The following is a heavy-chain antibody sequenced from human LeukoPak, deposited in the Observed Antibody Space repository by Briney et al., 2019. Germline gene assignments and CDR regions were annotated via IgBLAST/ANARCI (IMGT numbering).Heavy chain of an antibody. Sequence: GGSLRLSCAASGFTFDDYAMHWVRQAPGKGLEWVSGISWNSGSIGYADSVKGRFTISRDNAKNSLYLQMNSLRAEDTALYYCAKGGGIAVAGTGGRFDYWGQGTLVTVSS. CDR1: GFTFDDYA. D-gene: IGHD6-19*01. J-gene: IGHJ4*02. V-gene: IGHV3-9*01. CDR2: ISWNSGSI. CDR3: AKGGGIAVAGTGGRFDY.